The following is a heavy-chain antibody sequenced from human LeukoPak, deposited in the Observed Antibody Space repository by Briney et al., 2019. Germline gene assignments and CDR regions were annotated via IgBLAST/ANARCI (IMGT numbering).Heavy chain of an antibody. CDR1: GGSISSYY. D-gene: IGHD3-22*01. CDR3: ARRHDSSGYYYDAFDI. J-gene: IGHJ3*02. CDR2: IYTSGST. Sequence: PSETLSLTCTVSGGSISSYYWSWIRQPPGRGLEWIGYIYTSGSTNYNPSLKSRVTISVDTSKNQFSLKLSSVTAADTAVYYCARRHDSSGYYYDAFDIWGQGTMVTVSS. V-gene: IGHV4-4*09.